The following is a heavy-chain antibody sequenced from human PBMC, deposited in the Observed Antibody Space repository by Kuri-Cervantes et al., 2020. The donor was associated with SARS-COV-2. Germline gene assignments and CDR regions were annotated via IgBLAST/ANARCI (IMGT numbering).Heavy chain of an antibody. CDR3: ARSRYNWNYSSVWFDP. Sequence: SETLSLTCTVPGGSISSSSYYWGWIRQPPGKGLEWIGSIYYSGSTYYNPSLKSRVTISVDTSKNQFSLKLSSVTAADTAVYYCARSRYNWNYSSVWFDPWGQGTLVTVSS. D-gene: IGHD1-7*01. CDR1: GGSISSSSYY. V-gene: IGHV4-39*01. CDR2: IYYSGST. J-gene: IGHJ5*02.